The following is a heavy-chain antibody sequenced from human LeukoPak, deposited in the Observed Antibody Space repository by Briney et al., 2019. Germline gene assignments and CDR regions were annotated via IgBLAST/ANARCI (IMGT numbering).Heavy chain of an antibody. D-gene: IGHD3-10*01. CDR2: INTNTGNP. CDR3: ARNNADGEGRFSY. CDR1: GYSFIKYD. J-gene: IGHJ4*02. V-gene: IGHV7-4-1*02. Sequence: RASVKVSCKASGYSFIKYDMNWVRQAPGQGLEWMGWINTNTGNPTYAQGFTGRFVFSLDTSVSTAYLQISGLKAEDTAVYYCARNNADGEGRFSYWGQGTLVTVSS.